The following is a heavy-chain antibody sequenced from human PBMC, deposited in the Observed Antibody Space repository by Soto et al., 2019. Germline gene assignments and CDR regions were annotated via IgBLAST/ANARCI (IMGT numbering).Heavy chain of an antibody. CDR1: GFTSSSYA. Sequence: EVQLLESGGGLVQPGGSLRLSCAASGFTSSSYAMSWVRQAPGKGLEWVSAISGSGGSTYYADSVKGRFTISRDNSKNTLYLQMNSLRAEDTAVYYCARSLGYGDYGEWNYWGQGTLVTVSS. CDR3: ARSLGYGDYGEWNY. D-gene: IGHD4-17*01. CDR2: ISGSGGST. J-gene: IGHJ4*02. V-gene: IGHV3-23*01.